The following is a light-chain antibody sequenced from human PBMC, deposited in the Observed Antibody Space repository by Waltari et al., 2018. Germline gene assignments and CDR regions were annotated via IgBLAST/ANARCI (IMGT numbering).Light chain of an antibody. CDR3: QSYDTSLSGTVV. V-gene: IGLV1-40*01. CDR2: DNT. CDR1: SSNIGAGYD. Sequence: QSVLTQPPSVSGAPGQRVSISCTGSSSNIGAGYDVHWYQQVPGTAPKLLIYDNTNRPSGSPYRFSGAKSGTSASLAITGLQADDEADYYCQSYDTSLSGTVVFGGGTRLTVL. J-gene: IGLJ2*01.